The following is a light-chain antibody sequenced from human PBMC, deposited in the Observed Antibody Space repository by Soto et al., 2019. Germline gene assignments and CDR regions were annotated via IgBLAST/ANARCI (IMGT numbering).Light chain of an antibody. V-gene: IGKV3-11*01. CDR2: DTS. Sequence: EIVLTQSPATLSLSPGERATLSCRASQSVGRSLAWYQQKPGQAPRLLIYDTSNRATGIPARFSGSGSGTDFTLTISSLEPEDFAVYSCQQYNNWPLTFGGGTKVEIK. J-gene: IGKJ4*01. CDR3: QQYNNWPLT. CDR1: QSVGRS.